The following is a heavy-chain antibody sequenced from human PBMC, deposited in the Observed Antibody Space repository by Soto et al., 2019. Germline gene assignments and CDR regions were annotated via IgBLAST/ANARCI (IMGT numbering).Heavy chain of an antibody. J-gene: IGHJ6*02. Sequence: PSQTLALPCGISGDSVSSNSAACNVIRQSPSRGLEWLGRTYYRSKWYNDYAVSVKSRITINPDTSKNQFSLQLNSVTPEDTAVYYCARCSGAPDYYYYYGMDVWGQGTTVTVSS. CDR2: TYYRSKWYN. D-gene: IGHD6-25*01. CDR1: GDSVSSNSAA. V-gene: IGHV6-1*01. CDR3: ARCSGAPDYYYYYGMDV.